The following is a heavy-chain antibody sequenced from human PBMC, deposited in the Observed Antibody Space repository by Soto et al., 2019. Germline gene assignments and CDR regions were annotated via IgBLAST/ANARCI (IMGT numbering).Heavy chain of an antibody. J-gene: IGHJ3*02. V-gene: IGHV3-48*01. D-gene: IGHD3-9*01. Sequence: EVQLVQSGGALVQPGGSLRLSCAASGFTPSRLSMNWVRQARGKGLEWISYINSAGSIIYYADSVKGRFTISRDNAKNSLYLQMNSLRAEDTVVYYCATGTDFVWLDTPSPALDIWGQGKMVTVSS. CDR1: GFTPSRLS. CDR3: ATGTDFVWLDTPSPALDI. CDR2: INSAGSII.